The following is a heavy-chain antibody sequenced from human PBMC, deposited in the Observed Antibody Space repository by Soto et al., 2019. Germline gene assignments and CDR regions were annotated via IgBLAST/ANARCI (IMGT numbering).Heavy chain of an antibody. V-gene: IGHV1-69*13. CDR1: GGTFSSYA. Sequence: SVKVSCKASGGTFSSYAISWVRQAPGQGLEWMGGIIPIFGTANYAQKFQGRVTITADESTSTAYMELSSLRSEDTAVYYCARGLGYYYDSSGPFNDAFDICGQGTMVTVSS. J-gene: IGHJ3*02. CDR3: ARGLGYYYDSSGPFNDAFDI. D-gene: IGHD3-22*01. CDR2: IIPIFGTA.